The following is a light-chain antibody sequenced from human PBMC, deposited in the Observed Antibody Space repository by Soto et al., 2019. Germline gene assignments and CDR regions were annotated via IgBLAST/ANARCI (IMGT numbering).Light chain of an antibody. V-gene: IGKV3-15*01. J-gene: IGKJ1*01. CDR1: QSVSIN. CDR2: GAS. CDR3: QQYGSSLPWT. Sequence: EIVITQSPATLSVSHGERATLSCRASQSVSINLAWYQQKPGQAPRLLIYGASTRATGIPARFSGSGSGTDFTLTISRLEPEDFAMYYCQQYGSSLPWTFGKGTKV.